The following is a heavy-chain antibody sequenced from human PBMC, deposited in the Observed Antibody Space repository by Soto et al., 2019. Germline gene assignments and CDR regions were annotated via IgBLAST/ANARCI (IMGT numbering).Heavy chain of an antibody. J-gene: IGHJ4*02. V-gene: IGHV3-23*01. Sequence: GGSLRLSCAASGFTFSSYAMSWVRQAPGKGLEWVSAISGSGGSTYYADSVKGRFTISRDNSKNTLYLQMNSLRAEDTAVYYCAKTLVHFGGFPLYYFDYWGQGTLVTVSS. CDR3: AKTLVHFGGFPLYYFDY. D-gene: IGHD3-3*01. CDR1: GFTFSSYA. CDR2: ISGSGGST.